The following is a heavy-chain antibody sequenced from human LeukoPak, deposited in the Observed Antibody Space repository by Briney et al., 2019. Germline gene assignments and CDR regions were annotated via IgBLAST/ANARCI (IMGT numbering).Heavy chain of an antibody. J-gene: IGHJ4*02. Sequence: GGSLRLSCSASGFTFSSFAMNWVRQAPGKGLEWVSIISGYGDTTYYTDSVKGRFTISRDNSKNTLYLQMNSLRAEDTAVYYCARSLIVVVITQSFDYWGQGTLVTVSS. CDR2: ISGYGDTT. CDR1: GFTFSSFA. D-gene: IGHD3-22*01. CDR3: ARSLIVVVITQSFDY. V-gene: IGHV3-23*01.